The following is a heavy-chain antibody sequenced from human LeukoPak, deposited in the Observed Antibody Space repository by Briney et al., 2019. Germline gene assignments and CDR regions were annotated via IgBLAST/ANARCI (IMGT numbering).Heavy chain of an antibody. J-gene: IGHJ4*02. V-gene: IGHV3-23*01. Sequence: GGSVSLSCAASGFTFSSAAMTWVRQAPGKGLEWVSTITGSDDRTYYGDSVKGRFTISRDYSKNTLHLQMNSLRVEDTAIYYCAKGPQLNSGYHPNYWGQGILVTVSS. CDR1: GFTFSSAA. CDR3: AKGPQLNSGYHPNY. CDR2: ITGSDDRT. D-gene: IGHD5-12*01.